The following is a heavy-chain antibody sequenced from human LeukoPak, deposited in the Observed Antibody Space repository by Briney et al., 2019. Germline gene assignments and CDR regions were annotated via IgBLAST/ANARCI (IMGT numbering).Heavy chain of an antibody. J-gene: IGHJ4*02. CDR1: RFTFSNYW. V-gene: IGHV3-74*01. Sequence: PGGSLRLSCAASRFTFSNYWMHWVRQAPGKGLVWVSRIYSDGSSRSYADSVKGRFTISRDNAKNTLYLQMNSLRAEDTVVYYCASASSHRIAAGGDYWGQGTLVTVSS. CDR2: IYSDGSSR. D-gene: IGHD6-13*01. CDR3: ASASSHRIAAGGDY.